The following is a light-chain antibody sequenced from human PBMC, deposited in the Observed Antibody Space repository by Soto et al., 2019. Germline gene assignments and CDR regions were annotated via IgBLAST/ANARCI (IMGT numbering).Light chain of an antibody. V-gene: IGKV1-39*01. CDR1: QSISSY. CDR2: AAS. J-gene: IGKJ1*01. CDR3: QQSYSTFWT. Sequence: DIQMTQSPSSLSASVGDRVIITCRASQSISSYLNWYQQKPGKAPKLLIYAASSLQSGVPSRFSGSGSGTDFTLTISSLQPEDFATYYCQQSYSTFWTFGQGTKVDIK.